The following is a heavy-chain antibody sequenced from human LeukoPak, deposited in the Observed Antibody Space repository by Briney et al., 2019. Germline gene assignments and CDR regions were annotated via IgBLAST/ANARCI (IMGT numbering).Heavy chain of an antibody. D-gene: IGHD5-12*01. CDR2: IYYSGVT. Sequence: PSETLSLNCTVSGASLSSYYWSWIRLPPGKGLEWIGSIYYSGVTNFNPSLKRRIALSVDTSRNLFSLKLSSVTAADAAVYYCARRAGSHYSVDIWGQGTTVTVSS. J-gene: IGHJ6*02. CDR1: GASLSSYY. V-gene: IGHV4-59*08. CDR3: ARRAGSHYSVDI.